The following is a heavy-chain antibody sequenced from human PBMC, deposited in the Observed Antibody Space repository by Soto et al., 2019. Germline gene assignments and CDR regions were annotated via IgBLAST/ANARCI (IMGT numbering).Heavy chain of an antibody. D-gene: IGHD1-26*01. Sequence: ASVKVSCKASGYTFSSYDINWVRQAPGQGLEWMGWMSPNSDYSEYAQNFQARITMTRDTSTSTAYMELSSLASEDTAMYYCARGIDAGVDYWGQGTLVTVS. CDR1: GYTFSSYD. V-gene: IGHV1-8*01. CDR3: ARGIDAGVDY. J-gene: IGHJ4*02. CDR2: MSPNSDYS.